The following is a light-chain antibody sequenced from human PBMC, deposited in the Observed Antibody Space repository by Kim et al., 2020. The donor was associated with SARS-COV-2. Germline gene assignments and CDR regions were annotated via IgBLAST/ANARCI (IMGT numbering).Light chain of an antibody. CDR3: QAWDSSTVV. CDR1: KLGDKN. CDR2: QDT. Sequence: SVSPGQKATISGLGDKLGDKNASWYQQKPGQSPVVVIYQDTKRSSGIPERFSGSNSGNTATLTIRGTQALDEADYYCQAWDSSTVVFGGGTQLTVL. V-gene: IGLV3-1*01. J-gene: IGLJ2*01.